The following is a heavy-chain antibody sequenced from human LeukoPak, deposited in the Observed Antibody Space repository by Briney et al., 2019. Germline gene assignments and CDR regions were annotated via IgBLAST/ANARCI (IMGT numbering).Heavy chain of an antibody. CDR1: GFTFSSYS. V-gene: IGHV3-21*01. J-gene: IGHJ4*02. CDR3: ARDRGYCSGGTCYGLYFDY. Sequence: GGSLRLSCVASGFTFSSYSMNWVRQAPGKGLEWVSSISSSSGYIFYADSVKGRFTISRDNAKNSLYLQMNSMRAEDTAVYHCARDRGYCSGGTCYGLYFDYWGQGTLVTVSS. D-gene: IGHD2-15*01. CDR2: ISSSSGYI.